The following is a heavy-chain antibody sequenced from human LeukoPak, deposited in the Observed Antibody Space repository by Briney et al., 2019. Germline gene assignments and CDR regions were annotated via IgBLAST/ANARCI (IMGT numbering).Heavy chain of an antibody. CDR1: GFTFSRYG. CDR2: IWYDGSDN. J-gene: IGHJ4*02. CDR3: ARGARRGSGWPTIDY. Sequence: PGRSLRLSCAASGFTFSRYGMHWVRQAPGKGLEWVAVIWYDGSDNYYADSMKGRFTISRDNSKSTVYLQMNSLRAEDTAVYYCARGARRGSGWPTIDYWGQGTLVTVSS. V-gene: IGHV3-33*01. D-gene: IGHD6-19*01.